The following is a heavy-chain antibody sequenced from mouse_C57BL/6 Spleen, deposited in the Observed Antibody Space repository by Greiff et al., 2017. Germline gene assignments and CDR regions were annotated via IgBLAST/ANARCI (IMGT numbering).Heavy chain of an antibody. CDR1: GYTFTSYW. CDR3: ATLYYGSSYWYFDV. D-gene: IGHD1-1*01. V-gene: IGHV1-53*01. Sequence: QVHVKQPGTELVKPGASVKLSCKASGYTFTSYWMHWVKQRPGQGLEWIGNINPSNGGTNYNEKFKSKATLTVDKSSSTAYMQLSSLTSEDSAVYYCATLYYGSSYWYFDVWGTGTTVTVSS. J-gene: IGHJ1*03. CDR2: INPSNGGT.